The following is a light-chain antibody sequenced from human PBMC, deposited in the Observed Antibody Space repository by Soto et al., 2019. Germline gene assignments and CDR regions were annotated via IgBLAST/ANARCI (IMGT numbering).Light chain of an antibody. CDR2: GAS. CDR1: QSVSSN. J-gene: IGKJ5*01. CDR3: QQYNNWPPIT. Sequence: EIVMTQSPATLSVSPGERVTLSCRPSQSVSSNLAWYQQKPGQAPRLLIYGASTRASGVPARFGGSGSGTEFTLTITSLQSEDSAVYYCQQYNNWPPITFGQGTRLEIK. V-gene: IGKV3-15*01.